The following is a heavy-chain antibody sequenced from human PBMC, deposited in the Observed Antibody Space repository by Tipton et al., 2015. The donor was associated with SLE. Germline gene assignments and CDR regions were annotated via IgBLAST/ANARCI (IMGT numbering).Heavy chain of an antibody. J-gene: IGHJ4*02. Sequence: TLSLTCTVSGGSISSSVYYWGWIRQPPGKGLEWIGNMYYSGTTYYNPSLKSRLTISIDTSKKEFSLKLSSVTAADTAVYYCARSAGYSSSWAHFDYWGQGTLVTVSS. D-gene: IGHD6-13*01. CDR3: ARSAGYSSSWAHFDY. CDR1: GGSISSSVYY. V-gene: IGHV4-39*01. CDR2: MYYSGTT.